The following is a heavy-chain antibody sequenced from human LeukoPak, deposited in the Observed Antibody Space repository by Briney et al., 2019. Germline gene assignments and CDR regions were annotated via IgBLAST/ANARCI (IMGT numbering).Heavy chain of an antibody. D-gene: IGHD4-23*01. J-gene: IGHJ4*02. CDR3: ARRTVVLDF. V-gene: IGHV4-59*12. Sequence: PSETLSLTCTVSGGSINKFYWSWIRQSPEKGLEWIGYIYSSGSTTYNPSLKSRVSISVDTSKNQFSLKPTSMTAADTAVYYCARRTVVLDFWGQGTLVTVSS. CDR2: IYSSGST. CDR1: GGSINKFY.